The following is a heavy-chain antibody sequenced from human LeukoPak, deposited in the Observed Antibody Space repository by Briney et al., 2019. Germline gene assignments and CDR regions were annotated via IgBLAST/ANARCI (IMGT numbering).Heavy chain of an antibody. V-gene: IGHV1-18*01. Sequence: GASVKVSCKASGYTFTNYGISWVRQAPGQGLEWMGWISTYNYNTNYAQKLRGRVTMTTDTSTSTAYMELRSLRSDDTAVYYCARDRPVVVGAVNDGGDAFDIWGQGTMVTVST. CDR2: ISTYNYNT. CDR1: GYTFTNYG. D-gene: IGHD2-2*01. J-gene: IGHJ3*02. CDR3: ARDRPVVVGAVNDGGDAFDI.